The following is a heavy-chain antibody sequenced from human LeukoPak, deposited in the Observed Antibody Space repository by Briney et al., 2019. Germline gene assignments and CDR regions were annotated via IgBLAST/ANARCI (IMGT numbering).Heavy chain of an antibody. CDR3: ARVLKQLVRGAFDI. J-gene: IGHJ3*02. V-gene: IGHV3-11*04. CDR2: ISSSGSTI. CDR1: GFTFSDYY. Sequence: PGGSLRLSCAASGFTFSDYYMSWIRQAPGKGLEWVSYISSSGSTIDYADSVKGRFTISRDNSKNTLYLQMNSLRAEDTAVYYCARVLKQLVRGAFDIWGQGTMVTVSS. D-gene: IGHD6-13*01.